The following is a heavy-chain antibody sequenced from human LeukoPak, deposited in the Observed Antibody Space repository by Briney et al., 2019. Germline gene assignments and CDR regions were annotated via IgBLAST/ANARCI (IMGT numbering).Heavy chain of an antibody. CDR2: INPSGGST. J-gene: IGHJ6*03. CDR3: ARLARYSESPISHLYYYYYMDV. Sequence: ASVKVSCKASGYTFTTYSMHWVRQAPGQGLELMGIINPSGGSTNYAQKFQGRVTMTRDMSTSTVYMELSSLNSEDTAVYYCARLARYSESPISHLYYYYYMDVWGKGTTVTVSS. D-gene: IGHD5-12*01. CDR1: GYTFTTYS. V-gene: IGHV1-46*01.